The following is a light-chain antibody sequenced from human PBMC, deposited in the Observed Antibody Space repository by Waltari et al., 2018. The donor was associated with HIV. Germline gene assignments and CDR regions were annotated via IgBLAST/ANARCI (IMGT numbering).Light chain of an antibody. J-gene: IGLJ3*02. V-gene: IGLV3-25*03. CDR2: KDS. CDR3: QSADSSGTYWV. Sequence: SYELTQPPSVSVSPGQTARITCSGDALPNQYAYWYQQKPGQAPILMIYKDSEGPSGIPERFSGSSSGTTVTLTISGVQAEDEADYYCQSADSSGTYWVFGGGTKLTVL. CDR1: ALPNQY.